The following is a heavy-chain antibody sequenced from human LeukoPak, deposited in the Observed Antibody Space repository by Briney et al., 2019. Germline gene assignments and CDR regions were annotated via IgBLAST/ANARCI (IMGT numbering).Heavy chain of an antibody. CDR2: INPNSGGT. CDR1: GYTFTGYY. Sequence: ASVKVSCKASGYTFTGYYMHWVRQAPGQGLEWMGRINPNSGGTNYAQKFQGRVTMTGDTSISTAYMELSRLRSDDTAVYYCARGYYGSGAVDYWGQGTLVTVSS. CDR3: ARGYYGSGAVDY. D-gene: IGHD3-10*01. V-gene: IGHV1-2*06. J-gene: IGHJ4*02.